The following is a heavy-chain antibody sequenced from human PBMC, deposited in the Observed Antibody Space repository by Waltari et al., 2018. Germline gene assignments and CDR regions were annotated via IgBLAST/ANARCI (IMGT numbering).Heavy chain of an antibody. D-gene: IGHD1-7*01. J-gene: IGHJ6*03. Sequence: QVQLQESGPGLVKPSETLSLTCTVSGGSISSYYWSWIRQPAGKGLEWIGRIYTSGSTNYNPSLKSRVTMSVDTSKNQFSLKLSSVTAADTAVYYCARDGRTGTHYYYMDVWGKGTTVTVSS. CDR1: GGSISSYY. CDR3: ARDGRTGTHYYYMDV. V-gene: IGHV4-4*07. CDR2: IYTSGST.